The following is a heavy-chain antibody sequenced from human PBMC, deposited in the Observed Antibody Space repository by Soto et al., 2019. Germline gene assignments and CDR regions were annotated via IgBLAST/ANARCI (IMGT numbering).Heavy chain of an antibody. V-gene: IGHV1-69*06. CDR3: ARGFAYSSNWFDP. J-gene: IGHJ5*02. CDR2: IIPVYGTV. D-gene: IGHD4-4*01. Sequence: SVKVSCKASGGSFGSYAINWVRQAPGRRLEWMGGIIPVYGTVNDAQKFQGRVTITADKSTTTVYMELSNLRSEDTALYYCARGFAYSSNWFDPWGQGILVTVSS. CDR1: GGSFGSYA.